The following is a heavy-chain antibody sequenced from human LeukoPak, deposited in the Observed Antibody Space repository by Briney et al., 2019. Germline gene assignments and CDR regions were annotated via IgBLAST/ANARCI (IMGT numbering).Heavy chain of an antibody. CDR3: ARARYCSGSSCYTSWFDP. Sequence: SGTLSLTCTVSGGSISSSSYYWGWIRQPPGKGLEWIGNIYYGGNTYYNPSLKSRVTISVDTSKNQFSLRLSSVTAADTAVYSCARARYCSGSSCYTSWFDPWGQGTLVTVSS. CDR1: GGSISSSSYY. D-gene: IGHD2-2*02. J-gene: IGHJ5*02. CDR2: IYYGGNT. V-gene: IGHV4-39*07.